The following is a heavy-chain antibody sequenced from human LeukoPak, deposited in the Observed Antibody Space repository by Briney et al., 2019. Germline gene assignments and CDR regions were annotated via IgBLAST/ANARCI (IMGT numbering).Heavy chain of an antibody. V-gene: IGHV3-33*01. D-gene: IGHD3-22*01. Sequence: PGRSLRLSCAASGLTFSSYGMHWVRQAPGKGLEWVAVIWYDGSNKYYADSVKGRFTISRDNSKNTLYLQMNSLRAEDTAVYYCARSYYYDSSGSHLDYWGQGTLVTVSS. CDR2: IWYDGSNK. CDR3: ARSYYYDSSGSHLDY. CDR1: GLTFSSYG. J-gene: IGHJ4*02.